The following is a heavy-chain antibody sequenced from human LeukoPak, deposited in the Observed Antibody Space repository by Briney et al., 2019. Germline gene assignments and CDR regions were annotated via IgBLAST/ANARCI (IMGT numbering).Heavy chain of an antibody. D-gene: IGHD2-2*02. Sequence: GSSVKVSCKASGYTFTGYYMHWVRQAPGQGLDWMGLINPNSGGTNYAQKFQGRVTMTRDTSISTAYMELSRLRSDDTAVYYCARDHRYCSSTSCYTPCNWFDPWGQGTLVTVSS. CDR2: INPNSGGT. V-gene: IGHV1-2*02. CDR1: GYTFTGYY. CDR3: ARDHRYCSSTSCYTPCNWFDP. J-gene: IGHJ5*02.